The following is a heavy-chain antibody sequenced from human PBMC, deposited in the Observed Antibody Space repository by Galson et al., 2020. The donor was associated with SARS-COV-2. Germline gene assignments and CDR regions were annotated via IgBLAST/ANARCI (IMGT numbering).Heavy chain of an antibody. CDR1: GGSISSGGYY. V-gene: IGHV4-31*03. CDR2: IYYSGST. CDR3: ARVVVGYCSSTSCPIFPDSYWYFDL. D-gene: IGHD2-2*01. J-gene: IGHJ2*01. Sequence: PSETLSLTCTVSGGSISSGGYYWSWIRQHPGKGLEWIEYIYYSGSTYYNPSLKSRVTISVDTSKNQFSLKLSSVTAADTAVYYCARVVVGYCSSTSCPIFPDSYWYFDLWGRGTLVTVSS.